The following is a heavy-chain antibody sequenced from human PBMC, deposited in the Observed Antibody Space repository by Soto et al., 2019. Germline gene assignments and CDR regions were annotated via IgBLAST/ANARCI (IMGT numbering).Heavy chain of an antibody. CDR1: GFRFSSYR. V-gene: IGHV3-23*01. CDR2: STATGDRT. Sequence: GGSLVPSVADSGFRFSSYRLSWARQSPGKGLKWVAPSTATGDRTYYAASVAGRFTISRDKSKKTHYLQMTSLRAEDTAMYYCATMNGYFEYWGQGAPVAVSS. J-gene: IGHJ4*02. D-gene: IGHD3-22*01. CDR3: ATMNGYFEY.